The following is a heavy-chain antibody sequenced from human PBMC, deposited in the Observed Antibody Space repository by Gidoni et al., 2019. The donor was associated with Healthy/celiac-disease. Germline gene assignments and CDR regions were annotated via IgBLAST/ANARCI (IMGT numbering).Heavy chain of an antibody. Sequence: EVQLVETGGGLIQPGGSLRLSCAASGFTVRSNYMSWVRQAPGKGLEWVSVIYSGGSTYYADSVKGRFTISRDNSKNTLYLQMNSLRAEDTAVYYCARVAVELYYYYGMDVWGQGTTVTVSS. D-gene: IGHD2-15*01. V-gene: IGHV3-53*02. CDR1: GFTVRSNY. CDR2: IYSGGST. CDR3: ARVAVELYYYYGMDV. J-gene: IGHJ6*02.